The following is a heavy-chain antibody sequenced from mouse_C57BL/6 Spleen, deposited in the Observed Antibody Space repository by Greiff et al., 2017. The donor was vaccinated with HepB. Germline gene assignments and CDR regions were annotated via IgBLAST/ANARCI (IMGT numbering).Heavy chain of an antibody. V-gene: IGHV1-80*01. J-gene: IGHJ2*01. CDR2: IYPGDGDT. CDR1: GYAFSSYW. D-gene: IGHD1-1*01. Sequence: QVQLQQSGAELVKPGASVKISCKASGYAFSSYWMNWVKQRPGKGLEWIGQIYPGDGDTNYNGKFKGKATLTADKSSSTAYMQLSSLTSEDSAVYFCARRHYGSSFDYWGQGTTLTVSS. CDR3: ARRHYGSSFDY.